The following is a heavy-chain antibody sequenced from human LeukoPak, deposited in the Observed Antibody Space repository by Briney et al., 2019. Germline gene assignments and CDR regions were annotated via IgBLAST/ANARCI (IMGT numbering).Heavy chain of an antibody. J-gene: IGHJ3*02. CDR2: MNPNSGNT. V-gene: IGHV1-8*01. CDR3: ARVYDYVWGSYRYNPDAFDI. CDR1: GYTFTSYD. D-gene: IGHD3-16*02. Sequence: GASVEVSCKASGYTFTSYDINWVRQATGQGLEWMGWMNPNSGNTGYAQKFQGRVTMTRNTSISTAYMELSSLRSEDTAVYYCARVYDYVWGSYRYNPDAFDIWGQGTMVTVSS.